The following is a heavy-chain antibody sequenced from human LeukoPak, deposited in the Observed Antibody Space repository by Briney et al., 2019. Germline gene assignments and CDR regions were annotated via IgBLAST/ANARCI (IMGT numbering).Heavy chain of an antibody. J-gene: IGHJ5*02. Sequence: GASVKVSCKASGYTFTSYDTNWVRQATGQGLEWMGWLNPNSGNTGYAQKFQGRVTISRNTSINTAYMELSSLRSEDTAVYYCARMTVSGRDNWFDPWGQGTLVTVSS. CDR1: GYTFTSYD. CDR3: ARMTVSGRDNWFDP. V-gene: IGHV1-8*03. D-gene: IGHD6-19*01. CDR2: LNPNSGNT.